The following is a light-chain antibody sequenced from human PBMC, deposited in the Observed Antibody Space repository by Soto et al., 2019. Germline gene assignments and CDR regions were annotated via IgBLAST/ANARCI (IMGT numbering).Light chain of an antibody. CDR2: AAS. Sequence: DIQMTQSPSTLSASVGDSVTITCRASQGISSYLAWYQQKPGKAPRLLIYAASTLQSGVPSRFSGSGSGTDFTLTISSLQPEDFATYYCQQLNSYPHGWTFGPGTKVDIK. CDR1: QGISSY. V-gene: IGKV1-9*01. CDR3: QQLNSYPHGWT. J-gene: IGKJ3*01.